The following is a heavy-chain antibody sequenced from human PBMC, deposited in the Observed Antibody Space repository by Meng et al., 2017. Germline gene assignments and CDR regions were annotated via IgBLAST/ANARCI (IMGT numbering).Heavy chain of an antibody. CDR1: GGSISSYY. Sequence: SETLSLTCTVSGGSISSYYWSWIRQPPGKGLEWIGYIYYSGSTNYNPSLKSRVTISVDTSKNQFSLKLSSVTAADTAVYYCASGDGYNTFDYWVQGTLVTAPQ. D-gene: IGHD5-24*01. CDR2: IYYSGST. J-gene: IGHJ4*02. CDR3: ASGDGYNTFDY. V-gene: IGHV4-59*01.